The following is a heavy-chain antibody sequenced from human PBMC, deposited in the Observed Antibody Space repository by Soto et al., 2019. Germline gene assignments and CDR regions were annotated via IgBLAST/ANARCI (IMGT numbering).Heavy chain of an antibody. CDR2: VNHSGST. CDR1: GGSFSGYY. J-gene: IGHJ6*03. V-gene: IGHV4-34*01. Sequence: SETLSLTCAVYGGSFSGYYWSWIRQPPGKGLEWIGEVNHSGSTNYNPSLKSRVTISVDTSKNQFSLKLSSVTAADTAVYYCARDIPYYDFWSGSYYYYMDVWGKGTTVTVSS. D-gene: IGHD3-3*01. CDR3: ARDIPYYDFWSGSYYYYMDV.